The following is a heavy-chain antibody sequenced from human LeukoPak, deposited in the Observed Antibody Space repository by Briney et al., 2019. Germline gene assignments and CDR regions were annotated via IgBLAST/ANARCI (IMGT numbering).Heavy chain of an antibody. CDR1: GGSIRNYY. Sequence: PSETLSLTCTVSGGSIRNYYWSWIRQPPGKGLEWIGYIYYGGSTNYNPSLKSRVTISVDTSKDQFSLKLSSVTAADTAVYYCARVYYSSSYDYWYFDLWGRGTLVTVSS. D-gene: IGHD6-13*01. CDR2: IYYGGST. V-gene: IGHV4-59*01. J-gene: IGHJ2*01. CDR3: ARVYYSSSYDYWYFDL.